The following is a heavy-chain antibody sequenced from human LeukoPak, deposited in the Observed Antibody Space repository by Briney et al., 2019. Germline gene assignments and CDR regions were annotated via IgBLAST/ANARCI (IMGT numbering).Heavy chain of an antibody. V-gene: IGHV5-51*01. CDR1: GYSFTSYW. D-gene: IGHD2-2*01. J-gene: IGHJ4*02. Sequence: GESLKISCKGSGYSFTSYWIGWVRQMPGKGLEWMGIIYPGDSDTRYSPSFQGQVTISADKSISTAYLQWSSLKASDTAMYCCATSHEEVVKIFDHWGQGTLVTVSS. CDR3: ATSHEEVVKIFDH. CDR2: IYPGDSDT.